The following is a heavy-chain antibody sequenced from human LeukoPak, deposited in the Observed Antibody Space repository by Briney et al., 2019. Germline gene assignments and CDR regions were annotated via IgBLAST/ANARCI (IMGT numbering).Heavy chain of an antibody. V-gene: IGHV4-59*08. Sequence: SETLSLTCTASGGSISSYYWSWIRQPPGKGLEWIGYIYYSGSTNYNPSLKSRVTISVDTSKNQFSLKLSSVTAADTAVYYCASGYYDFWSGYQHFDYWGQGTLVTVSS. D-gene: IGHD3-3*01. CDR1: GGSISSYY. CDR3: ASGYYDFWSGYQHFDY. J-gene: IGHJ4*02. CDR2: IYYSGST.